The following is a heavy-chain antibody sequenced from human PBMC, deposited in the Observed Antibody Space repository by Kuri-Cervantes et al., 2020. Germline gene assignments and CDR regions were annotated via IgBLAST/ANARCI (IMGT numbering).Heavy chain of an antibody. CDR1: GYSLTELS. V-gene: IGHV1-24*01. CDR2: VDPEDGEA. Sequence: ASVKVSCKVSGYSLTELSMHWVRQTPGKGLEWMGGVDPEDGEANSAQKFQGRVSMTEDTSTDTAYMELSSLRSEDTAVYYCARSNRLVSLRVYNYYMDVWGKGTTVTVSS. J-gene: IGHJ6*03. D-gene: IGHD3-9*01. CDR3: ARSNRLVSLRVYNYYMDV.